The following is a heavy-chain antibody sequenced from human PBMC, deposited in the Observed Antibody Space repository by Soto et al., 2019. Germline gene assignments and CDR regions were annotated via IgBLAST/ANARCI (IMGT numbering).Heavy chain of an antibody. CDR2: FDPEDGET. Sequence: ASVKVSCKVSGYTLTELSMHWVRQAPGKGLEWMGGFDPEDGETIYAQKFQGRVTMTEDTSTDTAYMELSSLRWEDTAVYYCATDRMITFGGVIVMNAFDIWGQGTMVTVSS. V-gene: IGHV1-24*01. CDR1: GYTLTELS. CDR3: ATDRMITFGGVIVMNAFDI. D-gene: IGHD3-16*02. J-gene: IGHJ3*02.